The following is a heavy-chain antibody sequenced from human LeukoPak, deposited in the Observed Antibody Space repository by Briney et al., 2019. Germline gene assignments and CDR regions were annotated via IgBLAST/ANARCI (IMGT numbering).Heavy chain of an antibody. J-gene: IGHJ6*02. D-gene: IGHD2-2*01. Sequence: GGSLRLSCAASGFTFSGYSMNWVRQAPGKRLEWVSAISSSGSYIYYADSVKGRFTISRDNAKNSLCLQMNSLRAEDTAVYYCARDPGPQSTSGYYGMDVWGQGTTVTVSS. CDR1: GFTFSGYS. CDR3: ARDPGPQSTSGYYGMDV. V-gene: IGHV3-21*01. CDR2: ISSSGSYI.